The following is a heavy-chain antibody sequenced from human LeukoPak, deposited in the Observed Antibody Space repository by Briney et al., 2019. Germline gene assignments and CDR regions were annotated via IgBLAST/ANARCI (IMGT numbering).Heavy chain of an antibody. CDR1: GYTFSSYS. CDR3: VRLRRNSDTSGFYYYYDF. CDR2: ISVRSNYI. D-gene: IGHD3-22*01. J-gene: IGHJ4*02. V-gene: IGHV3-21*01. Sequence: PGGSLRLSCLASGYTFSSYSINWVRQAPGKGLEWVSSISVRSNYIYYADSVRGRFRISRDDARDSLNLQMNSLRAEDTAVYYCVRLRRNSDTSGFYYYYDFWGQGTLVTVSS.